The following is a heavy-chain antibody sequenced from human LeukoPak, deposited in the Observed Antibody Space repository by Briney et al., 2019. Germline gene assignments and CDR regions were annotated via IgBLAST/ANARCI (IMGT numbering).Heavy chain of an antibody. CDR1: GFTFSSYA. D-gene: IGHD5-18*01. CDR3: ACSPLGFNYGYAY. V-gene: IGHV3-23*01. CDR2: LSDGGHSS. Sequence: PGSSLRLSCAASGFTFSSYAMNWARQAPGKGLEWVSSLSDGGHSSFYADSVKGRFTIYRDDSQNILYLQMNNLSGDDTALYYWACSPLGFNYGYAYWGQGTLVTVSS. J-gene: IGHJ4*02.